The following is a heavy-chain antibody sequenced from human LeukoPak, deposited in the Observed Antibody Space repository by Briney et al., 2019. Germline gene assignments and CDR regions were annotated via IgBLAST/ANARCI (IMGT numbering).Heavy chain of an antibody. CDR3: ARGGDGSNIYWYFDL. D-gene: IGHD5-24*01. V-gene: IGHV3-7*02. Sequence: QPGGSLRLSCAASGITLSTYWMSWVRQAPGKGLEWVANIKQDGSEKNYADSVKGRFTISRDNAKSTLYLQMNSLRAEDTAVYYCARGGDGSNIYWYFDLWGRGTLVTVSS. CDR2: IKQDGSEK. J-gene: IGHJ2*01. CDR1: GITLSTYW.